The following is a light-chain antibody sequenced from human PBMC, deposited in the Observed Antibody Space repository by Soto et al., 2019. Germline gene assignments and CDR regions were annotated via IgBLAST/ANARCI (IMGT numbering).Light chain of an antibody. CDR2: DAS. CDR3: QQYTNWRT. V-gene: IGKV3-15*01. J-gene: IGKJ1*01. Sequence: IVLTQSPATLSVSPGERATLFCRASHRLSTNLAWYQQKPGQAPRLLIYDASIRATGIPARFSGSGSGTEFTLTISSLQSEDFAVYYCQQYTNWRTFGQGTKVDIK. CDR1: HRLSTN.